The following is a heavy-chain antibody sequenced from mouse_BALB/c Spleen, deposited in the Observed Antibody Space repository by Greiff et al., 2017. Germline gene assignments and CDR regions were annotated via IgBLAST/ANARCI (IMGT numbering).Heavy chain of an antibody. D-gene: IGHD1-1*01. Sequence: EVKLVESGPGLVKPSQSLSLTCTVTGYSITSDYAWNWLRQFPGNKLEWMGYISDSGSTSYNPSLKSRISITRDTSKNQFFLQLNSVTTEDTATYYCARADYGSSLYWYFDVWGAGTTVTVSS. V-gene: IGHV3-2*02. J-gene: IGHJ1*01. CDR3: ARADYGSSLYWYFDV. CDR1: GYSITSDYA. CDR2: ISDSGST.